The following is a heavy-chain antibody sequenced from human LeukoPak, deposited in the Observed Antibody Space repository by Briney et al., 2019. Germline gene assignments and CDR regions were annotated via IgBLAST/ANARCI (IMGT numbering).Heavy chain of an antibody. CDR3: RCLGIQVDY. V-gene: IGHV4-34*08. J-gene: IGHJ4*02. CDR2: INHSGST. D-gene: IGHD7-27*01. CDR1: GFTFSSYS. Sequence: GSLRLSCAASGFTFSSYSMNWVRQPPGKGLEWIGEINHSGSTNYNPSLKSRVTISVDTSKNQFSLKLSSVTAADTAVYYCRCLGIQVDYWGQGTLVTVSS.